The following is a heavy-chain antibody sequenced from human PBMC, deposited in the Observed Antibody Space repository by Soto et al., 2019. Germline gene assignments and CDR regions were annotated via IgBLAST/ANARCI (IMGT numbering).Heavy chain of an antibody. CDR1: RLTFSSYW. Sequence: GGSLRLSCAASRLTFSSYWMGWVRQAPGKGLEWVANIRQDGSEEYYVGSVKGRFTISRDNAKNSLYLQMNNLRAEDTAVYYCAKDVFLDSSSWYSSYYYYYGMDVWGQGTTVTVSS. V-gene: IGHV3-7*03. D-gene: IGHD6-13*01. J-gene: IGHJ6*02. CDR2: IRQDGSEE. CDR3: AKDVFLDSSSWYSSYYYYYGMDV.